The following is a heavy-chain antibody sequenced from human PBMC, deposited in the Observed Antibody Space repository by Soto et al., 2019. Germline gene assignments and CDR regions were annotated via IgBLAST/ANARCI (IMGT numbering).Heavy chain of an antibody. CDR2: ISGSGGST. CDR3: AKGVAGPSDDFDI. J-gene: IGHJ3*02. D-gene: IGHD6-19*01. V-gene: IGHV3-23*01. CDR1: GFTFSSYA. Sequence: GGSLRLSCAASGFTFSSYAMSWVRQAPGKGLEWVSAISGSGGSTYYADSVKGRFTISRDNSKNTLYRHMNSLRAEDTAVYYCAKGVAGPSDDFDIWGQGTMVTVSS.